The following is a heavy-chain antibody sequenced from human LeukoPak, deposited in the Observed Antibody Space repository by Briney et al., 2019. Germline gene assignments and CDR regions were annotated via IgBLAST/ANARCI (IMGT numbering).Heavy chain of an antibody. V-gene: IGHV4-39*01. J-gene: IGHJ4*02. Sequence: SENLSLTCTVSGGSISIGIYCWGWIRQPPGKGLEWMGSICYSGSTYYNPSLKSRVTISVDTSKNQFSLKLSSVTAADTAVYYCARRLRDYYDSSGYHNFDYWGQGTLVTVSS. D-gene: IGHD3-22*01. CDR1: GGSISIGIYC. CDR2: ICYSGST. CDR3: ARRLRDYYDSSGYHNFDY.